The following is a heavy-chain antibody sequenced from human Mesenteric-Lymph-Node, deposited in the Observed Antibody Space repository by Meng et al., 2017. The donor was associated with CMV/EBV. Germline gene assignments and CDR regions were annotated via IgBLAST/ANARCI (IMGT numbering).Heavy chain of an antibody. CDR3: ARLYYYDSSGYCLDY. D-gene: IGHD3-22*01. CDR1: GVSISSSNW. V-gene: IGHV4-4*02. J-gene: IGHJ4*02. Sequence: SGVSISSSNWWSWVRQPPGKGLEWIGEIYHSGTTNYNPSLKSRVTILVDKSKNQFSLKLSSVTAADTAVYYCARLYYYDSSGYCLDYWGQGTLVTVSS. CDR2: IYHSGTT.